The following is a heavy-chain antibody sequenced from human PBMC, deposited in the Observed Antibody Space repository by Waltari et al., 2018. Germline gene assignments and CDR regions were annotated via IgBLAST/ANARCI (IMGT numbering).Heavy chain of an antibody. J-gene: IGHJ5*02. D-gene: IGHD3-16*01. Sequence: EVQLVESGGGLVHPGASLNLSCSASGFNFSNYAMSWVRHCPGKRLEYVSFSNGNGGSTLYADSVKGRFTISRDNSKNTLYLQMSSLRIEDTAIYYCVKDYTDSWGQGTLVTVSS. CDR3: VKDYTDS. CDR1: GFNFSNYA. V-gene: IGHV3-64D*06. CDR2: SNGNGGST.